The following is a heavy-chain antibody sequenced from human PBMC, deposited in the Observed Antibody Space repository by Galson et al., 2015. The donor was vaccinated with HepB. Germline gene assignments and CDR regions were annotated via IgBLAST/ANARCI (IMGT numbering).Heavy chain of an antibody. CDR2: ITRSSSQK. J-gene: IGHJ4*02. CDR3: VREVGLD. V-gene: IGHV3-21*01. CDR1: GFTFSSFS. D-gene: IGHD2-2*01. Sequence: SLRLSCAASGFTFSSFSMNWVRQAPGKGLEWVSSITRSSSQKYYSDSAKGRFTISRDDAKNSLYLQMNSLRTEDTAVYYCVREVGLDWGQGTLVTVSS.